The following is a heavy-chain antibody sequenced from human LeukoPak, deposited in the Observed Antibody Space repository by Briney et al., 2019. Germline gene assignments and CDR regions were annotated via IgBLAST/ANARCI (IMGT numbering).Heavy chain of an antibody. CDR1: GGSISSNY. V-gene: IGHV4-59*01. Sequence: SETLSLTCTVSGGSISSNYWSWIRQPPGKGPEWIGYVYYSGSTNYNPSLKSRVTISVDTSQNQFSLKLSSVTAADTAVYYCAKHLTSAYYDMIWFDPWGQGTLVTVSS. J-gene: IGHJ5*02. CDR2: VYYSGST. CDR3: AKHLTSAYYDMIWFDP. D-gene: IGHD3-16*01.